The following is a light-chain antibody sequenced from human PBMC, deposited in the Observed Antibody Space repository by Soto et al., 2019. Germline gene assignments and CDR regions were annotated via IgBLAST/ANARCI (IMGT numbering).Light chain of an antibody. J-gene: IGLJ2*01. CDR3: GTWDSSLSAGV. CDR2: ENN. CDR1: SSNIGNNY. Sequence: QSVLTQPPSVSAAPGQKVTISCSGFSSNIGNNYVSWYQQVPGTAPELLIYENNKRPSGIPDRFSGSKSGTSATLDITGLQTGDEADYYCGTWDSSLSAGVFGGGTKLTVL. V-gene: IGLV1-51*01.